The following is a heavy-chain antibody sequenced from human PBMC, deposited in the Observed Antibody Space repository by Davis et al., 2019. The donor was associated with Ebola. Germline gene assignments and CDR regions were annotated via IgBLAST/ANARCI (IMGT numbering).Heavy chain of an antibody. D-gene: IGHD3-3*01. Sequence: GESLKISCAASGFTFSSYSMNWVRQAPGKGLEWVSSISSSSSYTNYADSVKGRFTISRDNAKNSLYLQMNSLRAEDTAVYCCARGPKGVVTARDYYYGMDVWGQGTTVTVSS. CDR3: ARGPKGVVTARDYYYGMDV. J-gene: IGHJ6*02. V-gene: IGHV3-21*01. CDR2: ISSSSSYT. CDR1: GFTFSSYS.